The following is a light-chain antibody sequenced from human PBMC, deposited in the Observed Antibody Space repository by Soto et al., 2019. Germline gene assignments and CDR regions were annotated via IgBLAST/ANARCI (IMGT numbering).Light chain of an antibody. CDR3: SSYAGNNNVV. CDR1: SSDIGGYNS. V-gene: IGLV2-8*01. J-gene: IGLJ2*01. Sequence: QSALTQSPSASGSPGQSVTISCTGTSSDIGGYNSVSWYQQHPGKAPKVMIYDVTKRPSGVPDRFSGSKSGNTASLTVSGLQAEDEADYYCSSYAGNNNVVFGGGTKVTVL. CDR2: DVT.